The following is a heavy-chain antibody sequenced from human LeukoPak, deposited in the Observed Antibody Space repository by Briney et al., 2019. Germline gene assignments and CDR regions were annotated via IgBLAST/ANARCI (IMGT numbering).Heavy chain of an antibody. J-gene: IGHJ5*02. CDR2: VYYSGST. V-gene: IGHV4-39*01. CDR1: GGSISSSSYY. CDR3: ARHHTPGYCTNGVCYRREETNVIWFDP. Sequence: PSETLSLTCTVSGGSISSSSYYWGWIRQPPGKGLEWIGSVYYSGSTYYNPSLKSRVTISVDTSKNQFSLKLSSVTAADTAVYYCARHHTPGYCTNGVCYRREETNVIWFDPWGQGTLVTVSS. D-gene: IGHD2-8*01.